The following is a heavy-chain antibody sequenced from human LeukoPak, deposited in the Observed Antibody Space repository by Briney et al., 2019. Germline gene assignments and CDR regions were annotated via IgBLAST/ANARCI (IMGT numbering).Heavy chain of an antibody. D-gene: IGHD3-16*02. J-gene: IGHJ3*02. Sequence: QSGGSLRLSCAASGFTFSSYGMHWVSQAPGKGLEWVAVIWYDGSNKYYADSVKGRFTISRDNSKNTLYLQMNSLRAEDTAVYYCARDRDYDYVWGSYRLNDAFDIWGQGTMVTVSS. CDR3: ARDRDYDYVWGSYRLNDAFDI. CDR2: IWYDGSNK. CDR1: GFTFSSYG. V-gene: IGHV3-33*01.